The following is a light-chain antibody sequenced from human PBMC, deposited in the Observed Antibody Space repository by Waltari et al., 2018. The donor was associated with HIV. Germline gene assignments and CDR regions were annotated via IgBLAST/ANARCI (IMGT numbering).Light chain of an antibody. Sequence: QSLLTQPPSVSGAPGQRVTIPCTGSSSNIGAGFDVHWYQQLPGTVPKLLIYGNSNRPSGVPHRFSGSKSGTSASLAITGLQAEDEADYYCQSYDRSLSGYVVFGGGT. CDR2: GNS. CDR1: SSNIGAGFD. J-gene: IGLJ2*01. CDR3: QSYDRSLSGYVV. V-gene: IGLV1-40*01.